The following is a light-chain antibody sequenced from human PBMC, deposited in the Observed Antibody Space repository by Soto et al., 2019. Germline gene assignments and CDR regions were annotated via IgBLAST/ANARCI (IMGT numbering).Light chain of an antibody. V-gene: IGKV3-15*01. CDR2: ATS. CDR1: QSVITD. J-gene: IGKJ2*01. CDR3: QQYNNWPPLYT. Sequence: EIVMTQSPATLSVSPGERATLSCRASQSVITDLAWYQQKPGQPPRLLIYATSTRAAGIPARFSGSGSGTEFTLTTSSLQSEDFGVYYCQQYNNWPPLYTFGQGTKLEMK.